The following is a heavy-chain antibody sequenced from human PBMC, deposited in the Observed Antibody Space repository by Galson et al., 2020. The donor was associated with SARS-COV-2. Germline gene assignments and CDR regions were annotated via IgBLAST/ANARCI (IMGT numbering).Heavy chain of an antibody. Sequence: SQASETLSLTCAVYGGSFSGHHWSWIRQPPGKGLEWIGEINQSGNINYNPSLKSRVTISLDTSKNQFSLKLSSVTAADTAVYYCARGTRDITMIVVVMTSVSCYVDHWGQGALVTVSS. CDR1: GGSFSGHH. D-gene: IGHD3-22*01. CDR3: ARGTRDITMIVVVMTSVSCYVDH. CDR2: INQSGNI. V-gene: IGHV4-34*01. J-gene: IGHJ4*03.